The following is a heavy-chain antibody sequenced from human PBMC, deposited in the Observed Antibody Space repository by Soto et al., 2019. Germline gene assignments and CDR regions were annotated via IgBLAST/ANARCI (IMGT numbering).Heavy chain of an antibody. V-gene: IGHV4-34*01. CDR2: INHSGRT. CDR3: ARAPMIVVNNWFDP. J-gene: IGHJ5*02. Sequence: QVQLQQWGAGLLKPSETLSLTCAVYGWSFSGYYWSWIRQPPGKGLEWIGEINHSGRTNYNPSLKSRVTISVDTSKNQFSLKLSSVTAADTAVYYCARAPMIVVNNWFDPWGQGTLVTVSS. CDR1: GWSFSGYY. D-gene: IGHD3-22*01.